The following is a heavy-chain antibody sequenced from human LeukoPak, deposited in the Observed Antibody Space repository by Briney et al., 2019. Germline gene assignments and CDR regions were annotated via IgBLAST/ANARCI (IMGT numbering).Heavy chain of an antibody. J-gene: IGHJ5*02. CDR3: VNQISGWVS. D-gene: IGHD6-19*01. CDR1: GFTFSSST. V-gene: IGHV3-64D*06. CDR2: ISSNGGST. Sequence: GGSLRLSCAASGFTFSSSTMHWVRQAPGKGLEYVSAISSNGGSTFYADSVKGRFSISRDNSKNTLYLQMSSLRPEDTAVYYCVNQISGWVSWGQGTLVTVSS.